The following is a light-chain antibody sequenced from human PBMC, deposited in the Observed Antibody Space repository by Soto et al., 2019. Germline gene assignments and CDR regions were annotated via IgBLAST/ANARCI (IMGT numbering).Light chain of an antibody. CDR2: DAS. V-gene: IGKV1-8*01. Sequence: AIRMTQSPSSFSASTGDRVTITCRASQGISSYLAWYQKKPGKDPKLLIYDASSLESGVPSRFSGSGSGTEFDLTISRLQTEDFATYFCQQYNSYSWTFGQGTKLDIK. CDR3: QQYNSYSWT. J-gene: IGKJ1*01. CDR1: QGISSY.